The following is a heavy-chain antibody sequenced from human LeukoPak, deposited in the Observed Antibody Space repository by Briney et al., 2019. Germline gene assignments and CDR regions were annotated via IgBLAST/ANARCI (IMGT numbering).Heavy chain of an antibody. V-gene: IGHV4-59*08. CDR3: ATHVEYSSSFDY. CDR2: IYYSGST. D-gene: IGHD6-6*01. CDR1: GGSLSSHY. J-gene: IGHJ4*02. Sequence: SETLSLTCTVSGGSLSSHYWSWIRQTPGKGLEWIGYIYYSGSTNYNPSLKSRVTMSVDTSKNQFSLKLSSVTAADTAVYYCATHVEYSSSFDYWGQGTLVTVSS.